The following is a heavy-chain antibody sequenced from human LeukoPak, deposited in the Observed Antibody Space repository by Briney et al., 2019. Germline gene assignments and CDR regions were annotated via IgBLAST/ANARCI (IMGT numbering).Heavy chain of an antibody. CDR1: DGSISSYY. CDR3: ARGPSWHYFDS. J-gene: IGHJ4*02. CDR2: IYYSGTT. V-gene: IGHV4-59*01. Sequence: SETLSLTCTVSDGSISSYYWSWIRQPPGKGLEWIGYIYYSGTTNYNPSLKSRVTISVDTSKNQFSLKLSSVTAADTAVYYCARGPSWHYFDSWGQGALVTVSS.